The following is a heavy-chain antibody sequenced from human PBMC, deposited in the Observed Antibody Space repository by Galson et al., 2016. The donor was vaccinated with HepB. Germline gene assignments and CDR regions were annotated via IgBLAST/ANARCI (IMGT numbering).Heavy chain of an antibody. V-gene: IGHV3-23*01. Sequence: LRLSCAASGYIFSEYAMSWVRRAPGKGLEWVSAISGSSAYTYYADSVQGRFTISRDNSQNTLYLQMNSLRAEDTAVYYCAKDLGERLVTVYYYMDVWGKGTTVTVSS. CDR1: GYIFSEYA. CDR3: AKDLGERLVTVYYYMDV. D-gene: IGHD3-16*01. CDR2: ISGSSAYT. J-gene: IGHJ6*03.